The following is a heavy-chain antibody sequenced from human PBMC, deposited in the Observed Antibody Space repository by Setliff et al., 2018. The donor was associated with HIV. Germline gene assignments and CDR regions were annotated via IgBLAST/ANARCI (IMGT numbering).Heavy chain of an antibody. CDR2: IKQDGSDM. D-gene: IGHD1-26*01. V-gene: IGHV3-7*01. Sequence: PGGSLRLSCVASGLPFYNYWMTWLRRAPGRGLEWVANIKQDGSDMHYIESVKGRFTIFRDNAKNSVFLHIKSLRVEDTALYYCARDQLRVPERWDFDFWGQGTLVTVSS. CDR1: GLPFYNYW. J-gene: IGHJ4*02. CDR3: ARDQLRVPERWDFDF.